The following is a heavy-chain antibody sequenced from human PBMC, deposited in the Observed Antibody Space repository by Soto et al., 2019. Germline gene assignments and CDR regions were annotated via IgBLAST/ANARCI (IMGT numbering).Heavy chain of an antibody. CDR3: AGLDYGESWFDP. D-gene: IGHD4-17*01. V-gene: IGHV1-18*01. CDR2: ISAYNGNT. Sequence: ASVKVSCKASGYTFTSYGISWVRQAPGQGLEWMGWISAYNGNTNYAQKLQGRVTMTTDTSTSTAYMELRSLRSDDTAVYYCAGLDYGESWFDPLGQGTLVTVSS. CDR1: GYTFTSYG. J-gene: IGHJ5*02.